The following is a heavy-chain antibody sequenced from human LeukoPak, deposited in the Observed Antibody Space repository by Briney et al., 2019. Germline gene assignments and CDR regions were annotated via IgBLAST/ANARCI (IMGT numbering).Heavy chain of an antibody. V-gene: IGHV1-24*01. Sequence: ASVKVSCKVSGYTLTELSMHGVRQAPGKGLEWMGGFDPEDGETIYAQKFQGRVTMTEDTSTETAYMELSSLRSEDTAVYYCAIAIMDTALFDYWGQGTLVTVSS. CDR1: GYTLTELS. CDR3: AIAIMDTALFDY. J-gene: IGHJ4*02. CDR2: FDPEDGET. D-gene: IGHD5-18*01.